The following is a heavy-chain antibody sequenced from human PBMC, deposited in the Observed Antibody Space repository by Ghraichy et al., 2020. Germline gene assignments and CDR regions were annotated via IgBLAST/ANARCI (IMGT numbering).Heavy chain of an antibody. V-gene: IGHV3-30*04. CDR2: ISYDGSNK. D-gene: IGHD3-22*01. CDR3: ARSGYYDSSGYYYGTHFDY. CDR1: GFTFSSYA. Sequence: GGSLRLSCAASGFTFSSYAMHWVRQAPGKGLEWVAVISYDGSNKYYADSVKGRFTISRDNSKNTLYLQMNSLRAEDTAVYYCARSGYYDSSGYYYGTHFDYWGQGTLVTVSS. J-gene: IGHJ4*02.